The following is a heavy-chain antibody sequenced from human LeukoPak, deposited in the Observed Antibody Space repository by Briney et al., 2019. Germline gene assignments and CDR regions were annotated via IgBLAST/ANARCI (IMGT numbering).Heavy chain of an antibody. CDR3: ARDGKDCSSTSCYAGSPYYYYYGMDV. V-gene: IGHV4-59*12. Sequence: PSETLSLTCTVSDGSISSYYWSWIRQPPGKGLEWIGYIYYSGSTYYNPSLKSRVTISVDTSKNQFSLKLSSVTAADTAVYYCARDGKDCSSTSCYAGSPYYYYYGMDVWGQGTTVTVSS. D-gene: IGHD2-2*01. CDR2: IYYSGST. CDR1: DGSISSYY. J-gene: IGHJ6*02.